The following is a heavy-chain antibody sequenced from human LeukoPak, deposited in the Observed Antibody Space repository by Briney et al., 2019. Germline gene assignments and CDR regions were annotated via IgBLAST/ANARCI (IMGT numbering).Heavy chain of an antibody. CDR3: ASQKNGASDY. J-gene: IGHJ4*02. CDR2: IKQDGSEK. Sequence: GGSLRLSCAASGFTFSNYWMSWVRQARGKGLEWLTNIKQDGSEKYYVDSVKGRFTISRDNAKNSLYLQMNSLRAEDTAVYYCASQKNGASDYWGQGTLVTVSS. V-gene: IGHV3-7*05. D-gene: IGHD1-1*01. CDR1: GFTFSNYW.